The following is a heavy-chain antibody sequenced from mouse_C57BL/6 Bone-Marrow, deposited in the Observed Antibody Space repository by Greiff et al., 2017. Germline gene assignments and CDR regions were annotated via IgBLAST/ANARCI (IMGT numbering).Heavy chain of an antibody. CDR1: GYTFTSYW. CDR2: IDPSDSYT. D-gene: IGHD2-5*01. CDR3: AREESNYWFAY. V-gene: IGHV1-50*01. J-gene: IGHJ3*01. Sequence: QVQLKQPGAELVKPGASVKLSCKASGYTFTSYWMQWVKQRPGQGLEWIGEIDPSDSYTNYNQKFKGKATLTVDTSSSTAYMQLSSLTSEDSAVYYCAREESNYWFAYWGEGTLVTVAA.